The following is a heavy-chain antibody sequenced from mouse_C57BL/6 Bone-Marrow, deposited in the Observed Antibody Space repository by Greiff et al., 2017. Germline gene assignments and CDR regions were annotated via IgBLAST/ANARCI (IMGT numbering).Heavy chain of an antibody. CDR2: SRNKANDYTT. Sequence: EVNLVESGGGLVQSGRSLRLSCATSGFTFSDFYMEWVRQAPGKGLEWIAASRNKANDYTTEYSASVKGRFIVSRDTSQSILYLQMNALRAEDTAIYYCARDRNCAPFAYWGQGTLVTVSA. CDR3: ARDRNCAPFAY. CDR1: GFTFSDFY. V-gene: IGHV7-1*01. J-gene: IGHJ3*01. D-gene: IGHD2-1*01.